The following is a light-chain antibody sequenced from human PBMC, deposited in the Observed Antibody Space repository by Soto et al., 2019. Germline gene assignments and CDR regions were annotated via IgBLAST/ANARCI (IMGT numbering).Light chain of an antibody. CDR1: SSDVGGYNY. CDR3: SSYTSSSVCV. CDR2: EVS. V-gene: IGLV2-14*01. Sequence: QSVLTQPASVSGSPGQSITISCTGTSSDVGGYNYVSWYQQHPGKAPKLMIYEVSNRPSGVSNRFSGSQSGNTASLTISGPQAEDGADYYCSSYTSSSVCVFGTGTKVTVL. J-gene: IGLJ1*01.